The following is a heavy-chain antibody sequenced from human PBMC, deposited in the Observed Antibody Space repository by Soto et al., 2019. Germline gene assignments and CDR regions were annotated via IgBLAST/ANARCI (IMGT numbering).Heavy chain of an antibody. CDR2: IYYSGST. J-gene: IGHJ5*02. Sequence: PSETLSLTCTVSGGSISSYYWSWIRQPPGKGLEWIGYIYYSGSTNYNPSLKSRVTISVDTSKNQFSLKLSSVTAADTAVYYCARDRGTTVTTSGWFDPWGQGTLVTVSS. CDR1: GGSISSYY. CDR3: ARDRGTTVTTSGWFDP. V-gene: IGHV4-59*01. D-gene: IGHD4-17*01.